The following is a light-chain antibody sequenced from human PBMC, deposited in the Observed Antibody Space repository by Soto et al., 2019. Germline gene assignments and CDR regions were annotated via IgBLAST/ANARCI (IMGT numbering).Light chain of an antibody. CDR2: AAS. J-gene: IGKJ1*01. CDR1: QSVDNN. V-gene: IGKV3-15*01. Sequence: EIVMTQSPATLSVSPGERATLSCRASQSVDNNLAWYQQKPGQAPRLLIHAASTRATGIPARLSGSGSGTEFTLAISSLQSADFAVYYCQQYNAWPRTFGQGTKVEIK. CDR3: QQYNAWPRT.